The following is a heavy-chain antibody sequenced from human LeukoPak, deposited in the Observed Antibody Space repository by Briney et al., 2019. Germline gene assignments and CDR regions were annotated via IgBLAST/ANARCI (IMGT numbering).Heavy chain of an antibody. Sequence: SETLSLTCTVSGGSISSSTYFWGWIRQPPGKRLEWIGGVYYSGTTYYNPSLKSRVTISVDTSKNQFSLKLTSVTAADTAIYYCAKEIPAAGTHYLDFWGQGTLVTVSS. CDR3: AKEIPAAGTHYLDF. V-gene: IGHV4-39*07. CDR2: VYYSGTT. D-gene: IGHD6-13*01. CDR1: GGSISSSTYF. J-gene: IGHJ4*02.